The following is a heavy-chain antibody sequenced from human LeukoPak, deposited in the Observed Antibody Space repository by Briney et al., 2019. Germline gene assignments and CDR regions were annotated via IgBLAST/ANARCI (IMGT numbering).Heavy chain of an antibody. CDR3: ARETYGPGIKSVEY. CDR1: GDTFASGNVFRAYY. V-gene: IGHV1-2*02. Sequence: ASVKVSCKASGDTFASGNVFRAYYMPWVRQAPGQGLEWMGGINPHSGATLYAQMFQGRVSMTRDTSINTAYMELNRLTSDDTAVYFCARETYGPGIKSVEYWGQGSLVTVSS. D-gene: IGHD3-10*01. CDR2: INPHSGAT. J-gene: IGHJ4*02.